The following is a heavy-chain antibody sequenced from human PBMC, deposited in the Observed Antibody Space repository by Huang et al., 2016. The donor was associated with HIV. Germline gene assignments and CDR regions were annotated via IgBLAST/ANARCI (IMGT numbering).Heavy chain of an antibody. V-gene: IGHV4-30-4*08. D-gene: IGHD7-27*01. J-gene: IGHJ4*02. CDR1: GGSISSGGSY. CDR3: ARAPGDGDYFDY. Sequence: QVQLQESGPGLVKPSQTLSLTCTVSGGSISSGGSYWRWLRQPPGKGLGWIGYIYNSGSTYYNPSLKSRVTISLDTSKNQCSLKLNSVTAADTAVYYCARAPGDGDYFDYWGQGTLVTVSS. CDR2: IYNSGST.